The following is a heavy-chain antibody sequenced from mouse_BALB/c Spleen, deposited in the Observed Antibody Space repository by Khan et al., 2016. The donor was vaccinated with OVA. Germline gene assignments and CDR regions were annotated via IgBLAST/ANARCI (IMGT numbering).Heavy chain of an antibody. Sequence: VQLQESGTELVRPGTSVRLSCKASGYTFTSYWMNWIKQRPEQGLEWIGRIDPYDSETHYNQKLKDKAILTVDNSSNTADMQRSSLTSEDSAVYYCARNPLDYWGQGTLVTVSA. CDR2: IDPYDSET. V-gene: IGHV1-52*01. CDR1: GYTFTSYW. CDR3: ARNPLDY. J-gene: IGHJ3*01.